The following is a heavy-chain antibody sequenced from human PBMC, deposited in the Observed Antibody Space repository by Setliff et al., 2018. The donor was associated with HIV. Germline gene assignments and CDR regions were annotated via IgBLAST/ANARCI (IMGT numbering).Heavy chain of an antibody. CDR1: GGSISSYY. CDR3: ARGRGSSSSWPIDY. V-gene: IGHV4-59*01. Sequence: SETLSLTCTVSGGSISSYYWSWIRQPPGKGLEWLGHIYSSGSTNYNPSLKSRVTMSVDTSKNQFSLKVNSVTAADTAVYFCARGRGSSSSWPIDYWGQGTLVTVSS. J-gene: IGHJ4*02. CDR2: IYSSGST. D-gene: IGHD6-13*01.